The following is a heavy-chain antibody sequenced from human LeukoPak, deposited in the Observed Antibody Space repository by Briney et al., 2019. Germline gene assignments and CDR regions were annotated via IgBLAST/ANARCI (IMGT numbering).Heavy chain of an antibody. D-gene: IGHD2-2*01. CDR3: ARDVSSTSSWWFDP. J-gene: IGHJ5*02. CDR1: GGSISGSGYY. Sequence: SETLSLTCTVSGGSISGSGYYWGWIRQPPGKGLEWIGSIYYIGRTYYNASLKSRVTISLDTSKNQYSLKLGSVTAADTAVYYCARDVSSTSSWWFDPWGQGTLVIVSS. CDR2: IYYIGRT. V-gene: IGHV4-39*07.